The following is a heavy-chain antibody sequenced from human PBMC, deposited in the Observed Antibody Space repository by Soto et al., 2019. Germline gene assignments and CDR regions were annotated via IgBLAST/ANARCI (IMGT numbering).Heavy chain of an antibody. D-gene: IGHD6-19*01. CDR1: GFTFSSYA. J-gene: IGHJ5*02. CDR3: AKDSASSGWYEDWFDP. CDR2: ISGSGGST. V-gene: IGHV3-23*01. Sequence: GGSLRLSCAASGFTFSSYAMSRVRQAPGKGLEWVSAISGSGGSTYYADYVKGRFTTSRDNSKNTLYLQMNSLRADDTAVYYCAKDSASSGWYEDWFDPWGQGTLVTVSS.